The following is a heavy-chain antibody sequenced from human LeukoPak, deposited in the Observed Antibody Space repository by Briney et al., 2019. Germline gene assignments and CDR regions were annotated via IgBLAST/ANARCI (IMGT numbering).Heavy chain of an antibody. D-gene: IGHD2-15*01. CDR1: GFSFSDAW. V-gene: IGHV3-15*01. CDR3: ASRYCSGGNCYAISYFDY. J-gene: IGHJ4*02. Sequence: GGSLRLSCAASGFSFSDAWMSWVRQAPGKGLEWVGRVKSKSAGGAIQYAAPVKDRFIISRDDSKNTLYLQMNSLRAEDTAVYYCASRYCSGGNCYAISYFDYWGQGTLVTVSS. CDR2: VKSKSAGGAI.